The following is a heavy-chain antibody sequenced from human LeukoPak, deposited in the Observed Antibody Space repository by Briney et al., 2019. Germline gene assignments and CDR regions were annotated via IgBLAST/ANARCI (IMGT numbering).Heavy chain of an antibody. CDR3: AKPFSSGWYNGGHNWFDP. V-gene: IGHV3-74*01. CDR1: GFTFSSYW. J-gene: IGHJ5*02. CDR2: INRDGSST. D-gene: IGHD6-19*01. Sequence: GGSRRLSCAASGFTFSSYWMHWVRQAPGKGLVWVSRINRDGSSTSYADSVKGRFTISRDNAKNTLYLQMNSLRAEDTAVYYCAKPFSSGWYNGGHNWFDPWGQGTLVTVSS.